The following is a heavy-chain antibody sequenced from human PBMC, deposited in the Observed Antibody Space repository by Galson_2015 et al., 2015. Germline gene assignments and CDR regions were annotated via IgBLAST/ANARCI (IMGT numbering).Heavy chain of an antibody. CDR3: AARLVRGYFDY. J-gene: IGHJ4*02. D-gene: IGHD6-19*01. CDR1: GFTFSNAW. V-gene: IGHV3-23*01. Sequence: SLRLSCAASGFTFSNAWMSWVRQAPGKGLEWVSAISGSGGSTYYADSVKGRFTISRDNSKNTLYLQMNSLRAEDTAVYYCAARLVRGYFDYWGQGTLVTVSS. CDR2: ISGSGGST.